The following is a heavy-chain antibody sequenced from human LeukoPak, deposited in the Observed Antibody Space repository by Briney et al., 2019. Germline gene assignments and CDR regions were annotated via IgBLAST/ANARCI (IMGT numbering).Heavy chain of an antibody. CDR3: AKDYGDYVQYIDY. V-gene: IGHV3-30*02. J-gene: IGHJ4*02. D-gene: IGHD4-17*01. Sequence: GGSLRLSCAASGFTFSNYGMHWVRRAPGKGLEWVAFIRYDGSNKYYVDSEKGRFTISRDNSKNTLYLQMNSLRAEDTAIYYCAKDYGDYVQYIDYWGQGSLVTVSS. CDR2: IRYDGSNK. CDR1: GFTFSNYG.